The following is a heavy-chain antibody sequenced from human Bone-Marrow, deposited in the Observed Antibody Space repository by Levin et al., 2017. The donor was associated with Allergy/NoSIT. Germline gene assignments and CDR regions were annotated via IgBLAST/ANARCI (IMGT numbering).Heavy chain of an antibody. CDR2: ITSGSTSP. Sequence: AGGSLRLSCAASGFTFNTYSMNWVRQAPGKGLEWVSYITSGSTSPYYADSVKGRFTISRDNSKNSLYLQLNRLRAEDTAVYYCARSGEFDYWGQGTLVTVSS. CDR1: GFTFNTYS. J-gene: IGHJ4*02. CDR3: ARSGEFDY. V-gene: IGHV3-21*05. D-gene: IGHD1-26*01.